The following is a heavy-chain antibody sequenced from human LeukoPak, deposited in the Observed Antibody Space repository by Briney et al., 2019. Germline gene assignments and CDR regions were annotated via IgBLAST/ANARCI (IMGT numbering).Heavy chain of an antibody. V-gene: IGHV1-8*01. CDR1: GYTFTCYD. Sequence: ASVKVSCKASGYTFTCYDINWVRQATGQGLEWMGWMNPNSGNTGYAQKFQGRVTMTRNTSISTAYMEVSSLRSEDTAVYYCARVGDSSGYYHIDYWGQGTLVTVSS. D-gene: IGHD3-22*01. CDR3: ARVGDSSGYYHIDY. J-gene: IGHJ4*02. CDR2: MNPNSGNT.